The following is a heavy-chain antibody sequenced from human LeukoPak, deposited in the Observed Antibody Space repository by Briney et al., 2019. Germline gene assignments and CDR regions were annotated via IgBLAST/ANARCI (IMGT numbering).Heavy chain of an antibody. CDR1: GGSISSGSYY. Sequence: SSQTLSLTCTVSGGSISSGSYYWSWIRQPAGKGLEWIGRIYTSGSTNYNPSLKSRVTISVDTSKNQFSLKLSSVTAADTAVYYCARELTSYYYDSSGYYSWGQGTLVTVSS. CDR3: ARELTSYYYDSSGYYS. CDR2: IYTSGST. V-gene: IGHV4-61*02. J-gene: IGHJ4*02. D-gene: IGHD3-22*01.